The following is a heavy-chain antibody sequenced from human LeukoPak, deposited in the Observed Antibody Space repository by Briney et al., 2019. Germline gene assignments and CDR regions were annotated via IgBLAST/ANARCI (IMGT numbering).Heavy chain of an antibody. D-gene: IGHD6-25*01. CDR1: GFTFSSYA. CDR3: AKGSKRVGRMNFDY. CDR2: ISGSGGST. Sequence: GGSLRLSCAASGFTFSSYAMSWVRQAPGKGLEWVSAISGSGGSTYYADSVKGRFTISRDNSKNTLYLQMHSLRAEDTAVYYCAKGSKRVGRMNFDYWGQGTLVTVSS. V-gene: IGHV3-23*01. J-gene: IGHJ4*02.